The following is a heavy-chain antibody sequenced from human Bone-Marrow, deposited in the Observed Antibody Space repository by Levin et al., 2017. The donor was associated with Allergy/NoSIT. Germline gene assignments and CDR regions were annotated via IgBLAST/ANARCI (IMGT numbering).Heavy chain of an antibody. CDR3: AKCSAFGTTWFGGGDY. V-gene: IGHV3-23*01. CDR1: GFTFSSYV. Sequence: GESLKISCAASGFTFSSYVMTWVRQAPGKGLEWVSAIRASGGDPYYADPVKGRFTISRDHSKNTIYLQINTLRAQDTAVYFCAKCSAFGTTWFGGGDYWGQGSLVTVSS. D-gene: IGHD3-10*01. J-gene: IGHJ4*02. CDR2: IRASGGDP.